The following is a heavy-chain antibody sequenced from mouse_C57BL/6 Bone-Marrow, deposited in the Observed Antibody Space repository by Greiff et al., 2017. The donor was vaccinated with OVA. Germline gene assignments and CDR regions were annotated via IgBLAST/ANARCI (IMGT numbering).Heavy chain of an antibody. J-gene: IGHJ3*01. V-gene: IGHV5-4*01. CDR3: ARDRGYYGSSPAWFAY. CDR2: ISDGGSYT. D-gene: IGHD1-1*01. Sequence: EVMLVESGGGLVKPGGSLKLSCAASGFTFSSYAMSWVRQTPEKRLEWVATISDGGSYTYYPDNVKGRFTISRDNAKNNLYLQMSHLKSEETAMYYCARDRGYYGSSPAWFAYWGQGTLVTVSA. CDR1: GFTFSSYA.